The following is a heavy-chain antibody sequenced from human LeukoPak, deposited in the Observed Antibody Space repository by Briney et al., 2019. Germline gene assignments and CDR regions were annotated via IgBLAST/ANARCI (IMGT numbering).Heavy chain of an antibody. CDR3: ARGQDIVLMVYATHDYYYYGMDV. CDR2: IYHSGST. V-gene: IGHV4-4*02. CDR1: GGSISSSNW. Sequence: SETLSLTCAVSGGSISSSNWWSWVRQPPGQGLEWIGEIYHSGSTNYNPSLKSRVTISVDKSKNQFSLKLSSVTAADTAVYYCARGQDIVLMVYATHDYYYYGMDVWGRGTTVTVSS. J-gene: IGHJ6*02. D-gene: IGHD2-8*01.